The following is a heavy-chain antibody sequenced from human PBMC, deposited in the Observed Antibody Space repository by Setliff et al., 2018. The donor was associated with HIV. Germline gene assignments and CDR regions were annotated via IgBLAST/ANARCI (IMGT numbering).Heavy chain of an antibody. J-gene: IGHJ3*01. CDR2: FTPFNDNT. CDR1: GYTFTDHY. V-gene: IGHV1-45*02. CDR3: ARSSRANEAFDV. Sequence: SCKASGYTFTDHYLHWVRQAPGQALEWMGWFTPFNDNTNYAQKYRGRISITRDRSMSTAYMELSSLRSEDTGMYYCARSSRANEAFDVWGQGTMVTVSS.